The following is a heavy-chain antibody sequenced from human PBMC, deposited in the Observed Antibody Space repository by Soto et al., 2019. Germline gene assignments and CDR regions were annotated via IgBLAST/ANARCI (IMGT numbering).Heavy chain of an antibody. D-gene: IGHD6-13*01. J-gene: IGHJ6*02. CDR2: ISYSGST. CDR3: ARGQAAAPAMDV. V-gene: IGHV4-30-4*01. CDR1: GGSISSGDYY. Sequence: LSLTCSVSGGSISSGDYYWTWIRQPPGKGLEWIGYISYSGSTFYSPSLKRRVTISVDRSKNQFSLKLSSVTAADTAVYYCARGQAAAPAMDVWGQGTTVTVSS.